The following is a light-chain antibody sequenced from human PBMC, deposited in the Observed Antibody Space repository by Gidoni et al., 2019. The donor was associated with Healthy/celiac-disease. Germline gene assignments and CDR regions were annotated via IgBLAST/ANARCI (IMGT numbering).Light chain of an antibody. V-gene: IGKV3-20*01. CDR1: QSVSSSY. Sequence: EIVLTPSPGTLSLSPEERATLSCRASQSVSSSYLAWYQQKPGQAPRLLSYGASSRATGIPDRFSGSGSGTDFTLTISRLEPEDFAVYYCQQYGSSPLTFGGGTKVEIK. CDR2: GAS. J-gene: IGKJ4*01. CDR3: QQYGSSPLT.